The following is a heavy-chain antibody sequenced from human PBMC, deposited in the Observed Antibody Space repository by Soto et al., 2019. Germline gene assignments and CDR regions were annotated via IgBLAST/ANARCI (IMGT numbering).Heavy chain of an antibody. CDR1: GFTFSSYA. V-gene: IGHV3-30-3*01. J-gene: IGHJ2*01. Sequence: QVQLVESGGGVVQPGRSLRLSCAASGFTFSSYAMHWVRQAPGKGLEWVAIISYDGSNKYYADSVKGRFTISRDNSKNTLSLQMNSLRAEDTAVYYCVRDPLWGTAMVLWYFDLWGRGTLVTVSS. CDR3: VRDPLWGTAMVLWYFDL. D-gene: IGHD5-18*01. CDR2: ISYDGSNK.